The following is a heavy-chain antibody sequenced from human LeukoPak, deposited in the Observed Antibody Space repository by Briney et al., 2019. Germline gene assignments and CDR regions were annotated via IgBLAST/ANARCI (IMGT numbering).Heavy chain of an antibody. CDR2: IGTSGSYI. CDR3: ARVQEWELTQDPYYYMDV. J-gene: IGHJ6*03. CDR1: GFTFSSYG. Sequence: PGGSLRLSCAASGFTFSSYGMNWVRQAPGKGLEWVSSIGTSGSYIYYTDSVKGRFTISRDNAENSLYLQMNSLRAEDTAVYYCARVQEWELTQDPYYYMDVWGKGTTVTVSS. V-gene: IGHV3-21*01. D-gene: IGHD1-26*01.